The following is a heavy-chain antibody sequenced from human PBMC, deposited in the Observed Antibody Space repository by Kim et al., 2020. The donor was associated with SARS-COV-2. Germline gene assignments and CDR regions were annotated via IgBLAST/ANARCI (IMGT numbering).Heavy chain of an antibody. V-gene: IGHV4-34*01. J-gene: IGHJ4*02. CDR2: T. D-gene: IGHD5-18*01. CDR3: ARGGYGYSFDY. Sequence: TNYNPSLQSRVTISVDTSKNQVSLKLSSVTAADTAVYYCARGGYGYSFDYWGQGTLVTVSS.